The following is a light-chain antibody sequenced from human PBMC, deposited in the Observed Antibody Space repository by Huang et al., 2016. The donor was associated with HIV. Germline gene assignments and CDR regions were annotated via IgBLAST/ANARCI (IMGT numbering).Light chain of an antibody. CDR3: QQSYSTPPT. CDR1: QSVLYSSDNKNY. Sequence: DIVMTQSPDSLAVSLVERATINCKSSQSVLYSSDNKNYLAWYQQTPGQPPKLRIYWASTRESGVPDRFSGSGSGTDFTLTISSLQAEDVAIYYCQQSYSTPPTFGQGTKVEIK. CDR2: WAS. J-gene: IGKJ1*01. V-gene: IGKV4-1*01.